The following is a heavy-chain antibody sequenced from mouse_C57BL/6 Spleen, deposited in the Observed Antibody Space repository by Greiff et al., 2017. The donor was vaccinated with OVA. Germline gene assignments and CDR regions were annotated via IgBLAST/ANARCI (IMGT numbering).Heavy chain of an antibody. V-gene: IGHV10-1*01. CDR2: IRSKSNNYAT. Sequence: GGGLVQPKGSLKLSCAASGFSFNTYAMNWVRQAPGKGLEWVARIRSKSNNYATYYADSVKDRFTISRDDSESMLYLQMNNLKTEDTAMYYCVRHSDAMDYWGQGTSVTVSS. J-gene: IGHJ4*01. CDR3: VRHSDAMDY. CDR1: GFSFNTYA.